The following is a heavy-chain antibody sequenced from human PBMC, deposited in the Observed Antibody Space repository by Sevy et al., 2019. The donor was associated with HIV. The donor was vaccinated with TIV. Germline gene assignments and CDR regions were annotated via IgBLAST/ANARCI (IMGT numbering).Heavy chain of an antibody. Sequence: ASVKVSCKVSGYTLTELSMHWVRQAPGKGVEWMGGFDPEDGETIYAQKFQGRVTMTEDTSTDTAYMELSSLRSEDTAVYYCATDLKMVQLWFQNFDYWGQRTLVTVSS. CDR1: GYTLTELS. D-gene: IGHD5-18*01. V-gene: IGHV1-24*01. CDR2: FDPEDGET. J-gene: IGHJ4*02. CDR3: ATDLKMVQLWFQNFDY.